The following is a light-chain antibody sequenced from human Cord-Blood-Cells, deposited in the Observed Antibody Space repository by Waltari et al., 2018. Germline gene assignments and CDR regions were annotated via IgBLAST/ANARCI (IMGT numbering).Light chain of an antibody. Sequence: DIQMTQSPSSLSASVGARVTITCRASQSISSYLNWDQQKPGKAPKLLIYAASSLQSGVPSRFSGSGSGTDFTLTISSLQPEDFATYYCQQSYSTPSITFGQGTRLEIK. J-gene: IGKJ5*01. CDR3: QQSYSTPSIT. V-gene: IGKV1-39*01. CDR1: QSISSY. CDR2: AAS.